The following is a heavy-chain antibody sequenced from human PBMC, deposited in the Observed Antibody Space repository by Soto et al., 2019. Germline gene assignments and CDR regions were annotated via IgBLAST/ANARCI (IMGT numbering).Heavy chain of an antibody. J-gene: IGHJ6*02. D-gene: IGHD3-3*01. CDR3: ARDLAPYDFWSGRYYYYYYGMDV. CDR2: ISSSSSYI. Sequence: PGGSLRLSCAASGFTFSSYSMNWVRQAPGKGLEWVSSISSSSSYIYYADSVKGRFTISRDNAKNSLYLQMNSLRAEDTAVYYCARDLAPYDFWSGRYYYYYYGMDVWGQGTTVTVSS. CDR1: GFTFSSYS. V-gene: IGHV3-21*01.